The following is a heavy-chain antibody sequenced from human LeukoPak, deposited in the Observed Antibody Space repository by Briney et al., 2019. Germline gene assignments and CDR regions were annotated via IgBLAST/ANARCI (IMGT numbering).Heavy chain of an antibody. Sequence: PGGSLRPSCAASGFTFSNYWMTWVRQAPGKGLEWVANIKQDGNEIYYVDSVKGRFTISRDNAKNSLYLQMNSLRAEDTAVYYCARDLNYYGSGIWDYWGQGILVTVSS. CDR3: ARDLNYYGSGIWDY. V-gene: IGHV3-7*01. CDR1: GFTFSNYW. CDR2: IKQDGNEI. J-gene: IGHJ4*02. D-gene: IGHD3-10*01.